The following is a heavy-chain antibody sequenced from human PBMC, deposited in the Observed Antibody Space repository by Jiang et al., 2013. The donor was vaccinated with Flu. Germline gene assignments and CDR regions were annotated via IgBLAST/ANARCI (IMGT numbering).Heavy chain of an antibody. CDR3: ARRSGVGASGWFDP. CDR2: IYYSGST. CDR1: GGSISSYY. Sequence: GSGLVKPSETLSLTCTVSGGSISSYYWSWIRQPPGKGLEWIGYIYYSGSTNYNPSLKSRVTISVDTSKNQFSLKLSSVTAADTAVYYCARRSGVGASGWFDPWGQGNPGHRLL. D-gene: IGHD1-26*01. J-gene: IGHJ5*02. V-gene: IGHV4-59*08.